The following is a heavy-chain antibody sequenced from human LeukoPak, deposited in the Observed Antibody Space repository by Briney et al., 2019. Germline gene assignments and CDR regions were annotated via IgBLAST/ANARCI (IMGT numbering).Heavy chain of an antibody. Sequence: GASVTVSCQPSGYTFTDYYMHWLRQAPGQGLEWMGWINPNSGGTNYAQKFQGWVTMTRDTSISTAYMELSRLRSDDTAVYYCARAWEAAAGTLPFDIWGQGTMVTVSS. V-gene: IGHV1-2*04. J-gene: IGHJ3*02. CDR2: INPNSGGT. D-gene: IGHD6-13*01. CDR3: ARAWEAAAGTLPFDI. CDR1: GYTFTDYY.